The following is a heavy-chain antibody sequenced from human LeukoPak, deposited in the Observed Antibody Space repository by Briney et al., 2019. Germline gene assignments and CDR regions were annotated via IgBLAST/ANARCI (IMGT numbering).Heavy chain of an antibody. Sequence: SETLSLTCAVYGGSFSGYYWSWIRQPPGKGLEWIGEINHSGSTNYNPSLKSRVTISVDTSKNQFSLKLSSVTAADTAVYYCARGDPYAGYFDYWGQGTLVTVSS. CDR3: ARGDPYAGYFDY. D-gene: IGHD2-2*01. CDR2: INHSGST. CDR1: GGSFSGYY. V-gene: IGHV4-34*01. J-gene: IGHJ4*02.